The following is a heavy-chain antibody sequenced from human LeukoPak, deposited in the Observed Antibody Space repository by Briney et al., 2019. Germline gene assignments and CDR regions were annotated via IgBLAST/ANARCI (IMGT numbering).Heavy chain of an antibody. Sequence: SVKVSCKASGGTFSSYSVSWVRQAPGQGLEWMGGIIPSVGRANYAQKFQGRVTMTADESTSTAYMELSGLRSEDTAVYYCESRSYYDSSGYYEAGYYFDHWREGTLDTVSS. D-gene: IGHD3-22*01. CDR3: ESRSYYDSSGYYEAGYYFDH. CDR2: IIPSVGRA. J-gene: IGHJ4*02. CDR1: GGTFSSYS. V-gene: IGHV1-69*01.